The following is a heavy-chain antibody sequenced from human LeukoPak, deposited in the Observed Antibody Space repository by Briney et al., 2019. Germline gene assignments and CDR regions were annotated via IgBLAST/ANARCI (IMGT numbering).Heavy chain of an antibody. CDR1: GFTFSSYA. CDR3: ARGIEAVAGIDY. CDR2: ISSNGGST. J-gene: IGHJ4*02. Sequence: TGGSLRLSCAASGFTFSSYAMHWVRQAPGKGLEYVSTISSNGGSTYYANSVKGRFTISRDNSKNTLYLQMGSLRPEDMAVYYCARGIEAVAGIDYWGQGTLVTVSS. D-gene: IGHD6-19*01. V-gene: IGHV3-64*01.